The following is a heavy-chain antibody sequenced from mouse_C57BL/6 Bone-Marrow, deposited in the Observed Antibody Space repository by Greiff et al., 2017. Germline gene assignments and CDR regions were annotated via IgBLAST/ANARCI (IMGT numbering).Heavy chain of an antibody. V-gene: IGHV14-1*01. Sequence: EVQLQQSGAELVRPGASVKLSCTASGFNITDYYMHWVKQTPEQGLAWIGRLDPEDGDTAYAPKFQGKATMTADTSSNTAYLQLSNLTSEDTTVDYCTTRYSNYLYAIDYWGQGTSVTVSS. J-gene: IGHJ4*01. CDR1: GFNITDYY. D-gene: IGHD2-5*01. CDR3: TTRYSNYLYAIDY. CDR2: LDPEDGDT.